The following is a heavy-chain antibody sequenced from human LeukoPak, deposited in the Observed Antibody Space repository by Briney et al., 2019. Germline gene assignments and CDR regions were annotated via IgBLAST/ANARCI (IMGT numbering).Heavy chain of an antibody. CDR2: INTNTGNP. D-gene: IGHD5-18*01. Sequence: ASVKVSCKASGYTFTSYAMNWVRQAPGQGLEWMGWINTNTGNPTYAQAFTGRFVFSLDTSVSTAYLQISSLKAEDTAVYYCGRDPKLGIRGYTYGYIDYWGQGTLVTVSS. CDR1: GYTFTSYA. J-gene: IGHJ4*02. CDR3: GRDPKLGIRGYTYGYIDY. V-gene: IGHV7-4-1*02.